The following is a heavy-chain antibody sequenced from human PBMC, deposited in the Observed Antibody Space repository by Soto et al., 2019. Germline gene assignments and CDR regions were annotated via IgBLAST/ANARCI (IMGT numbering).Heavy chain of an antibody. Sequence: QVQLVESGGGLVKPGGSLRLSCAASGFTFSDYYMSWIRQAPGKGLEWVSYISSSSSYTNYADSVKGRFTISRDNAKNSLYLQMNSLRAEDTAVYYCARDTPSSVGATTGYYYYGMDVWGQGTTVTVSS. D-gene: IGHD1-26*01. CDR1: GFTFSDYY. J-gene: IGHJ6*02. CDR2: ISSSSSYT. V-gene: IGHV3-11*05. CDR3: ARDTPSSVGATTGYYYYGMDV.